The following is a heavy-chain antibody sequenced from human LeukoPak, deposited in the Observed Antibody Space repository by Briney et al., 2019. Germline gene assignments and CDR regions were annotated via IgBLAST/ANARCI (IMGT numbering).Heavy chain of an antibody. CDR3: AELGITMIGGV. J-gene: IGHJ6*04. D-gene: IGHD3-10*02. CDR2: ISSSGSTI. Sequence: GGSLRLSCAASGFTFSDYYMSWIRQAPGKGLEWVSYISSSGSTIYYADSVKGRFTISRDNSKNTLYLQMNSLRAEDAAVYYCAELGITMIGGVWGKGTTVTISS. V-gene: IGHV3-11*04. CDR1: GFTFSDYY.